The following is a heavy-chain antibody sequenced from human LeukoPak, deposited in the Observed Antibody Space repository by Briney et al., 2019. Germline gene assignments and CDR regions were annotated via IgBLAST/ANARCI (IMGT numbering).Heavy chain of an antibody. D-gene: IGHD3-22*01. CDR3: AKDFYYYDSSGYYLDAFDI. CDR2: IRYDGSNE. Sequence: GGSLRLSCAASGFTFNSYGIHWVRQAPGKGLEWVAFIRYDGSNEYYADSVKGRFTISRDNSKNTLYLQMNSLRAEDTAVYYCAKDFYYYDSSGYYLDAFDIWGQGTMVTVSS. V-gene: IGHV3-30*02. J-gene: IGHJ3*02. CDR1: GFTFNSYG.